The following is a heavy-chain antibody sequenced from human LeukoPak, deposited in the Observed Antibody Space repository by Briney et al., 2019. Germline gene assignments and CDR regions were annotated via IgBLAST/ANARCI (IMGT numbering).Heavy chain of an antibody. CDR1: GFTFSSHA. V-gene: IGHV3-30*04. Sequence: GGSLRLSCAASGFTFSSHAMHWVRQAPGKGLEWVAVISYDGSNKYYADSVKGRFTISRDNSKNTLYLQMNSLRAEDTAVYYCARDRKHYDILTGDAFDIWGQGTMVTVSS. J-gene: IGHJ3*02. CDR2: ISYDGSNK. D-gene: IGHD3-9*01. CDR3: ARDRKHYDILTGDAFDI.